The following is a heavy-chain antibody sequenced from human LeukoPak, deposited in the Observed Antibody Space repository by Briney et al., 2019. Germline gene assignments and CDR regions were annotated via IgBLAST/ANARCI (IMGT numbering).Heavy chain of an antibody. CDR2: IKRDGSEK. Sequence: GGSLRLSCAASGFTFRSYWMNWVRRAPGTGLEWVANIKRDGSEKYYVDSVKGRFTISRDNAKNSLYLQMNSLRAEDTAVYYCAREDRNDGGGFDIWGQGTMVIVSS. J-gene: IGHJ3*02. CDR1: GFTFRSYW. CDR3: AREDRNDGGGFDI. V-gene: IGHV3-7*01. D-gene: IGHD1-1*01.